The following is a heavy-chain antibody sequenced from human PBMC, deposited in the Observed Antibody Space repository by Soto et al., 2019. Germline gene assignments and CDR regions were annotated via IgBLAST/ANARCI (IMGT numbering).Heavy chain of an antibody. J-gene: IGHJ4*02. V-gene: IGHV5-51*01. Sequence: GESLKISCKGSGYSFTSYWIGWVRQMPGKGLEWMGIIYPGDSDTRYSPSFQGQVTISANKSIRPAYLQWSSLKASDTAMYYCARQSGYGDYLDYFDYWGQGTLVTVSS. CDR1: GYSFTSYW. CDR2: IYPGDSDT. D-gene: IGHD4-17*01. CDR3: ARQSGYGDYLDYFDY.